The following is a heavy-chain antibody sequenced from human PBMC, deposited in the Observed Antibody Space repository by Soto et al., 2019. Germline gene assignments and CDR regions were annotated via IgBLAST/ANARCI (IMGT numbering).Heavy chain of an antibody. Sequence: SVKVSCKASGYKVTSYVISWVLQAPGQGLERMGGIIPIFGTANYAQKFQGRVTITADESTSTAYMELSSLRSEDTAVYYCARDSASIAVAGRHRGHWFDPWGQGTLVTVSS. CDR3: ARDSASIAVAGRHRGHWFDP. CDR1: GYKVTSYV. CDR2: IIPIFGTA. J-gene: IGHJ5*02. V-gene: IGHV1-69*13. D-gene: IGHD6-19*01.